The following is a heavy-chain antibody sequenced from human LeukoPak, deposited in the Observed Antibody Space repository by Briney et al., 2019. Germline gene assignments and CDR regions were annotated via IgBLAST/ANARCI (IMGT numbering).Heavy chain of an antibody. CDR1: GFTFSTYS. D-gene: IGHD2-2*01. J-gene: IGHJ4*02. Sequence: GGSLRLSCAASGFTFSTYSMNWVCQAPGKGLEWVSYISTSSSYIHYADSVNGRFTISRDNAKKSLFLQMNSLRAEDTAVYYCARAPLHLAMYHYFDYWGQGTLVTVSS. CDR2: ISTSSSYI. V-gene: IGHV3-21*01. CDR3: ARAPLHLAMYHYFDY.